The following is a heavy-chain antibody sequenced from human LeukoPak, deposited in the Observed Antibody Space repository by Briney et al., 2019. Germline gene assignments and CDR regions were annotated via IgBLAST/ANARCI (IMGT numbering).Heavy chain of an antibody. J-gene: IGHJ4*02. CDR1: GFTFSNYW. CDR2: INQDGSGK. D-gene: IGHD3-16*01. Sequence: GGSLRLSCAASGFTFSNYWMTWVRQAPGKGLEWVAHINQDGSGKYYVDSVKGRFSISRDNAKNLMYLQMNSLRAEDTAVYYCGRKSYDSGGGQGTLVIVSS. CDR3: GRKSYDSG. V-gene: IGHV3-7*05.